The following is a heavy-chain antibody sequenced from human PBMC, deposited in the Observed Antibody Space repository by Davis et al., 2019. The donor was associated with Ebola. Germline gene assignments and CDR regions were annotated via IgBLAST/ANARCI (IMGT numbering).Heavy chain of an antibody. V-gene: IGHV3-74*01. CDR3: ARVGSSWYFDY. Sequence: GESLKISCAASGFTFSSYWMHWVRQAPGKGLVWVSRISNDGSSTYYADSVKGRFTISRDNAKNTLYLQMNSLRAEDTAVYYCARVGSSWYFDYWGQGTLVTVSS. J-gene: IGHJ4*02. CDR2: ISNDGSST. D-gene: IGHD6-13*01. CDR1: GFTFSSYW.